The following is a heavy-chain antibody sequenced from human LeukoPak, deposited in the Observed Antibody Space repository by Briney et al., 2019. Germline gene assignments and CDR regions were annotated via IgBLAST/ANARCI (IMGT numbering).Heavy chain of an antibody. J-gene: IGHJ3*02. CDR3: ARGGSYGWDAFDM. CDR1: GFTFSSNW. V-gene: IGHV3-74*01. Sequence: GESLRLSCAASGFTFSSNWMHWVRQVPAKGLVLVSRIDSGGSSTNYADSVKSRFTISRDNAKNTLSLQMDSLRAEDTAVYYCARGGSYGWDAFDMWGQGTMVTVSS. D-gene: IGHD3-10*01. CDR2: IDSGGSST.